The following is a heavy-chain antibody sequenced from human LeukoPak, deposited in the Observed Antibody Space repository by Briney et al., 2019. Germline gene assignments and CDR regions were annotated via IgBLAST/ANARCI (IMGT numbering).Heavy chain of an antibody. V-gene: IGHV1-18*01. Sequence: ASVKVSCKASGYTFTSYGINWVRQAPGQGLEWMGWISAYNGNTNYAQKLQGRVTMTTDTSTSTAYSELRSLRSDDTAGYYCARDRGRMVTIMSLTQLWGQGTLVT. CDR3: ARDRGRMVTIMSLTQL. D-gene: IGHD5-24*01. CDR1: GYTFTSYG. CDR2: ISAYNGNT. J-gene: IGHJ4*02.